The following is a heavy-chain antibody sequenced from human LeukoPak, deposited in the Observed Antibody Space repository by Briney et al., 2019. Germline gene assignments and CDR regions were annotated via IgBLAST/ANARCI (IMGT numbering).Heavy chain of an antibody. J-gene: IGHJ6*03. D-gene: IGHD1-26*01. CDR3: ATPGTSGSYFSYYYYMDV. CDR2: INPSGGST. V-gene: IGHV1-46*01. CDR1: GYTFTSYY. Sequence: ASVKVSCKASGYTFTSYYMHWVRQAPGQGLEWMGIINPSGGSTNYAQKFQGRVTITADKSTSTAYMELSSLRSEDTAVYYCATPGTSGSYFSYYYYMDVWGKGTTVTVSS.